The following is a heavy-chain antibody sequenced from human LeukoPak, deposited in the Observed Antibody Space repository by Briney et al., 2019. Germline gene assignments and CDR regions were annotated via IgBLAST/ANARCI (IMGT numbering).Heavy chain of an antibody. CDR2: ISGHSGNT. CDR3: ARGFRDSSGRKPDY. Sequence: GASVKVSCKASAYTFVSYGISWVRQAPGQGLEWMGLISGHSGNTNYAQKFQGRVTMTTDTSTSTAYMELSSLRSEDMAVYYCARGFRDSSGRKPDYWGQGTLVTVSS. D-gene: IGHD3-22*01. J-gene: IGHJ4*02. V-gene: IGHV1-18*03. CDR1: AYTFVSYG.